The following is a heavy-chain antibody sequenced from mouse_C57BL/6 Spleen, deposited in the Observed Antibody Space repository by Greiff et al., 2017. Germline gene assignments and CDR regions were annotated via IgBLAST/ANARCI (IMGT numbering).Heavy chain of an antibody. J-gene: IGHJ4*01. CDR1: GFTFSDYY. CDR2: ISNGGGST. D-gene: IGHD1-1*01. Sequence: DVHLVESGGGLVQPGGSLKLSCAASGFTFSDYYMYWVRQTPEKRLEWVAYISNGGGSTYYPDTVKGRFTISRDNAKNTLDLQMSRLKSEDTAMYYCARLLIYSYAMDYWGQGTSVTVSS. CDR3: ARLLIYSYAMDY. V-gene: IGHV5-12*01.